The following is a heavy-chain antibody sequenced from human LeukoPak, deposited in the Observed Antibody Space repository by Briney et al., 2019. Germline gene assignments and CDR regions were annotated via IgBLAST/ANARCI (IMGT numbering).Heavy chain of an antibody. CDR1: GYSFMDYY. CDR2: VNPNSGVT. D-gene: IGHD3-22*01. CDR3: ARASYYYDSSGYPGYYFDF. Sequence: ASVKVACQASGYSFMDYYLLGLRQAPGQGLESMEWVNPNSGVTNYEQKVQSRVTVSRDTSISTAYMELSRLRSDDTAVYYCARASYYYDSSGYPGYYFDFWGQGTLVTVSS. J-gene: IGHJ4*02. V-gene: IGHV1-2*02.